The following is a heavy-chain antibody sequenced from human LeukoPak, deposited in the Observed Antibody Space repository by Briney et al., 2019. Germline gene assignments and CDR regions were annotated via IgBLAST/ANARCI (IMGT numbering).Heavy chain of an antibody. CDR2: IDPSDSHI. CDR1: GYSFSAYW. J-gene: IGHJ4*02. CDR3: ASVYAGDFDY. D-gene: IGHD2-8*01. V-gene: IGHV5-10-1*01. Sequence: HGESLKISCQGSGYSFSAYWITWVRQMPGKGLEWMGRIDPSDSHINYSASFQGHVTISVDKSISTAYLQWSSLKASDTAMYYCASVYAGDFDYWGQGTLVTVSS.